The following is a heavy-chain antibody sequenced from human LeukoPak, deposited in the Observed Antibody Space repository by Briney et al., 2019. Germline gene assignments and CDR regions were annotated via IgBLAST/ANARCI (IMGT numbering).Heavy chain of an antibody. V-gene: IGHV3-48*03. CDR2: ISSSGSTI. CDR1: GFTFSSYE. D-gene: IGHD3-22*01. Sequence: GGSLRLSCAASGFTFSSYEMNWVRQAPGKGLEWVSYISSSGSTIYYADSVKGRFTISRDNSKNTLYLQMNSLRAEDTAVYYCARGYYYDSSGLSLDYWGQGTLVTVSS. CDR3: ARGYYYDSSGLSLDY. J-gene: IGHJ4*02.